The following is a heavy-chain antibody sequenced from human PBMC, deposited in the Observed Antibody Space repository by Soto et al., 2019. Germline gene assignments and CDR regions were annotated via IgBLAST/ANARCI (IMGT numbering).Heavy chain of an antibody. D-gene: IGHD3-10*01. CDR3: AKDPGDGNISPSSET. Sequence: PGGSLRLSCAASGFTFSSYGMHWVRQAPGKGLEWVAVISYDGSNKYYADSVKGRFTISRDNSKNTLYLQMNSLRAEDTAVYYCAKDPGDGNISPSSETWGQGTLVTVSS. J-gene: IGHJ5*02. V-gene: IGHV3-30*18. CDR1: GFTFSSYG. CDR2: ISYDGSNK.